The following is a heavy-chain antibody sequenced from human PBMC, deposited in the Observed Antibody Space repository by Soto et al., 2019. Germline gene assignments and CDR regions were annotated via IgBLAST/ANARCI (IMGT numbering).Heavy chain of an antibody. V-gene: IGHV4-61*01. D-gene: IGHD5-18*01. CDR1: GGSVSSGSYY. J-gene: IGHJ4*02. CDR2: IYYSGST. Sequence: PSETLSLTCTVSGGSVSSGSYYWSWIRQPPGKGLEWIGYIYYSGSTNYNPSLKSRVTISVDTSKNQFSLKLSSVTAADTAVYYCARVKRGYSYGWYDYWGQGTLVTVSS. CDR3: ARVKRGYSYGWYDY.